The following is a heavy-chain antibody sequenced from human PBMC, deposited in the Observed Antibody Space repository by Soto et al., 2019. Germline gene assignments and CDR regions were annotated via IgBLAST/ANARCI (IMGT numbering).Heavy chain of an antibody. CDR3: ATTYCSGGYCFSSEY. CDR1: GITFRSYS. J-gene: IGHJ4*02. CDR2: ITSDSSDI. Sequence: LRLSCAASGITFRSYSMSWVRQAPGKGLEWVASITSDSSDIYYEDSVKGRFTISRDNGENSLYLQMTSLGAEDTGVYYCATTYCSGGYCFSSEYWGQGVLVTVSS. D-gene: IGHD2-15*01. V-gene: IGHV3-21*01.